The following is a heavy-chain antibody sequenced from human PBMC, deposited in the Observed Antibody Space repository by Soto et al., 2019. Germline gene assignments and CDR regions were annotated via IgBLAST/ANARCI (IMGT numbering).Heavy chain of an antibody. CDR2: IKQDGSEK. Sequence: EVQLVESGGGLVQPGGSLRLSCAASGFTFSSYWMSWVRQAPGKGLEWVANIKQDGSEKYYVDSVKGRFTISRDNANNSLYLPMNSLRAEDTDVYYCARELGDYGIDYWGQGTLVTVSS. CDR1: GFTFSSYW. CDR3: ARELGDYGIDY. V-gene: IGHV3-7*01. D-gene: IGHD4-17*01. J-gene: IGHJ4*02.